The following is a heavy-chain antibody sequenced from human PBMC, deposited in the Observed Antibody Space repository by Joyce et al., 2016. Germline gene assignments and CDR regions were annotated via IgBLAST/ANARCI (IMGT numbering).Heavy chain of an antibody. CDR3: ARVIPQWLGYYFDY. J-gene: IGHJ4*02. Sequence: QVQLVESGGGLAKPGGSLRLSCAASGFTFSDYYMIWIRQTPGKGLEWVSYINTGSTYTNDADSVRGRFTISRDNAKNSLFLQMNSLRAEDTAVYYCARVIPQWLGYYFDYWGQGILVTVSS. V-gene: IGHV3-11*06. D-gene: IGHD6-19*01. CDR2: INTGSTYT. CDR1: GFTFSDYY.